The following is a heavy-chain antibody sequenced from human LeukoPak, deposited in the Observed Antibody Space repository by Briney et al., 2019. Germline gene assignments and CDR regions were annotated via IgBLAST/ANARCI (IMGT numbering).Heavy chain of an antibody. J-gene: IGHJ3*02. Sequence: SETLSLTCTVSGGSISSGGYYWSWIRQHPGKGLEWIGYIYYSGSTYYNPSLKSRVTISVDTSKNQFSLKLSSVTAADTAVYYCARDTRGDAFDIWGQGTMVTVSS. CDR3: ARDTRGDAFDI. CDR1: GGSISSGGYY. V-gene: IGHV4-31*03. D-gene: IGHD2-15*01. CDR2: IYYSGST.